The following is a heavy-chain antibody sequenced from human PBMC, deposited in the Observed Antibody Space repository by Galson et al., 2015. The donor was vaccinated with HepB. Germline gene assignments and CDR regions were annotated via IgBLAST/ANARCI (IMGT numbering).Heavy chain of an antibody. D-gene: IGHD3-22*01. CDR2: INHSGST. J-gene: IGHJ3*02. V-gene: IGHV4-30-2*01. CDR1: GGSITSGGYT. Sequence: TLSLTCAVSGGSITSGGYTWCWIRQPPGKALEWIWFINHSGSTYYNLSLKSRVTISDDRTRNQFSLKLSAVTAADTAVYYCARARGYDSRGYYRIDAFDIWGQGTMVTVSS. CDR3: ARARGYDSRGYYRIDAFDI.